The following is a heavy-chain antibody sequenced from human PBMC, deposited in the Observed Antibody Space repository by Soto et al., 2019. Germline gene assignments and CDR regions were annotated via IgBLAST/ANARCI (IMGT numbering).Heavy chain of an antibody. CDR3: AKTPGGGYDWDLGY. CDR2: ISYDGSNK. Sequence: QVQLVESGGGVVQPGRSLRLSCAASGFTFSSYGMHWVRQAQGKGLEWVAVISYDGSNKYYADSVKGRFTISRDNSKNTLYLQMNSMRAEDKAVYYCAKTPGGGYDWDLGYWGQGTLVTVSS. V-gene: IGHV3-30*18. CDR1: GFTFSSYG. J-gene: IGHJ4*02. D-gene: IGHD5-12*01.